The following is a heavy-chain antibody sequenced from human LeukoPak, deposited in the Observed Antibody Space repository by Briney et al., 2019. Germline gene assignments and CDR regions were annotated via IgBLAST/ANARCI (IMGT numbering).Heavy chain of an antibody. CDR1: GFTFSSYA. CDR2: ISGSGGST. Sequence: GGSLRLSCAASGFTFSSYAMSWVRQAPGKGLDWVSAISGSGGSTYYADSVKGRFTISRDNSKNTLYLQMNSVRAEDTAVYYCAKVGSIVVVPAAYFDYWGQGTLVTVSS. J-gene: IGHJ4*02. CDR3: AKVGSIVVVPAAYFDY. D-gene: IGHD2-2*01. V-gene: IGHV3-23*01.